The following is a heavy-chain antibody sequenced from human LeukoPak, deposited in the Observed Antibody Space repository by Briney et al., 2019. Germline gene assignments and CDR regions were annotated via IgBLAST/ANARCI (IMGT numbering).Heavy chain of an antibody. CDR3: ARGHSGYDYHFDY. Sequence: SETLSLTCTVSGGSISSYYWSWIRQPPGKGLEWIGYIYYSGSTNYNPSLKSRITISVDTSKNQFSLKLSSVTAADTAVYYCARGHSGYDYHFDYWGQGTLVTVSS. CDR1: GGSISSYY. J-gene: IGHJ4*02. CDR2: IYYSGST. V-gene: IGHV4-59*01. D-gene: IGHD5-12*01.